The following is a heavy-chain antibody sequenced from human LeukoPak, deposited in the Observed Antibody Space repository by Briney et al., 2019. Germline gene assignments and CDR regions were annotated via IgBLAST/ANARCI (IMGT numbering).Heavy chain of an antibody. D-gene: IGHD6-6*01. CDR1: GGSISSYY. CDR3: ASSSIAAYDAFDI. V-gene: IGHV4-59*01. J-gene: IGHJ3*02. Sequence: TSETLSLTCTVSGGSISSYYWSWIRQPPGKGLEWIGYIYYSGSTNYNPSLKSRVTISVDTSKNQFSLKLSSVTAADTAVYYCASSSIAAYDAFDIWGQGTMVTVSS. CDR2: IYYSGST.